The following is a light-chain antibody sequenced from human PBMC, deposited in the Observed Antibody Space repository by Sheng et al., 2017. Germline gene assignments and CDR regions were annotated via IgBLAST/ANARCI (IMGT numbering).Light chain of an antibody. CDR3: AVWDDSLNGPV. V-gene: IGLV1-47*02. CDR2: SDN. CDR1: SSNIGSNY. Sequence: QSVLTQSPSASGTPGQRVTISCSGSSSNIGSNYVYWYQQFPGTAPRLLLYSDNQRPSGVPDRFSGSQSGTSASLAISGLRSEDEADYHCAVWDDSLNGPVFGGGTKADRP. J-gene: IGLJ2*01.